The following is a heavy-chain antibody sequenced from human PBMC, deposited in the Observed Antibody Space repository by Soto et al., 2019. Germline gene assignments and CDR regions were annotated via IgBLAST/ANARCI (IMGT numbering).Heavy chain of an antibody. CDR2: TYYMSKWYN. Sequence: PSQTLSLTSAISGDSVSSNSAACNWIRQSPSRGLEWLGRTYYMSKWYNDYAVSVKSRITINPDTSKNQFSLQLNSVFPVVTAVYYCARDQLRNWFDTWGQGTLVTVSS. V-gene: IGHV6-1*01. J-gene: IGHJ5*02. CDR3: ARDQLRNWFDT. CDR1: GDSVSSNSAA.